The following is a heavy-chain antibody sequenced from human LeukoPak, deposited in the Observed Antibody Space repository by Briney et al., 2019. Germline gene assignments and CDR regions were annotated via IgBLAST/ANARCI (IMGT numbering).Heavy chain of an antibody. Sequence: GGSLRLSCAASGFTFSTYWMSWVSQATGKGLEWVANIKEDGSEKYYGDSVKGRFTISRDNAKNSLYLQMNSLRAEDTAVYYWARDSSGYQWGQGTLVTVAS. CDR3: ARDSSGYQ. V-gene: IGHV3-7*01. J-gene: IGHJ4*02. D-gene: IGHD3-22*01. CDR2: IKEDGSEK. CDR1: GFTFSTYW.